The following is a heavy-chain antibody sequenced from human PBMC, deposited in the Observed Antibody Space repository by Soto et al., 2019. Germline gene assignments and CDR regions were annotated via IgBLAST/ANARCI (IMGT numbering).Heavy chain of an antibody. CDR1: GFTFSSYA. CDR3: AKSPGMYYYDSSGYYHYDY. CDR2: ISGSGVST. D-gene: IGHD3-22*01. J-gene: IGHJ4*02. V-gene: IGHV3-23*01. Sequence: GGSLRLSCAASGFTFSSYAMSWVRQAPGKGLEWVSAISGSGVSTYYADSVKGRFTISRDNSKNTLYLQMNSLRAEDTAVYYCAKSPGMYYYDSSGYYHYDYWGQGTLVTRLL.